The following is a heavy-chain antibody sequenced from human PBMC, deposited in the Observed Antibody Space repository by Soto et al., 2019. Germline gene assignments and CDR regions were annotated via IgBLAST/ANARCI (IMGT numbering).Heavy chain of an antibody. CDR3: ARQAAGGTGLIEY. CDR2: IYYSGGT. V-gene: IGHV4-31*03. J-gene: IGHJ4*02. D-gene: IGHD6-13*01. Sequence: QVQLQESGPGLVKPSQTLSLTCTVSGGSINSGGFYWTWIRQHPGKGLEWIGYIYYSGGTSYNPSLKSRLTVSLDTSKNQFSLQLSSVTAADTAVYYCARQAAGGTGLIEYWGQGTRVTVSS. CDR1: GGSINSGGFY.